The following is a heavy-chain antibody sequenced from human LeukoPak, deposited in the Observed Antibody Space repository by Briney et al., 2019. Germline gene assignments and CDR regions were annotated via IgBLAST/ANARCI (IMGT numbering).Heavy chain of an antibody. J-gene: IGHJ4*02. CDR1: GFTFSSYA. Sequence: PGGSLRLSCAASGFTFSSYAMSWVRQAPGKGLEWVSAISGSGGSTYYADSVKGRFTISRDNSKNTLYLQMNSLRAEDTAVYYCAKGPFGIFGVVIHLGTFDYWGQGTLVTVSS. D-gene: IGHD3-3*01. CDR3: AKGPFGIFGVVIHLGTFDY. V-gene: IGHV3-23*01. CDR2: ISGSGGST.